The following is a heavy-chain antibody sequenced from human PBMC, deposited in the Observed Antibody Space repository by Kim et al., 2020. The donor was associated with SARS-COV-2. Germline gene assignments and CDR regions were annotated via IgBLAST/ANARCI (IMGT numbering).Heavy chain of an antibody. V-gene: IGHV3-33*06. Sequence: SVRGGFTISRDNSKNPLYLQMNSMRAEDTAVYYCAKDPGGFRVGATYPFYWGQGTLVTVSS. D-gene: IGHD1-26*01. CDR3: AKDPGGFRVGATYPFY. J-gene: IGHJ4*02.